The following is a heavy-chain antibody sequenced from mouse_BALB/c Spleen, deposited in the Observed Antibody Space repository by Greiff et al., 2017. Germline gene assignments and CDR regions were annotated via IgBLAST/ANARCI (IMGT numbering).Heavy chain of an antibody. V-gene: IGHV1-7*01. CDR3: ARYGSSHYYAMDY. Sequence: VQLQQSGAELAKPGASVKMSCKASGYTFTSYWMHWVKQRPGQGLEWIGYINPSTGYTEYNQKFKDKATLTVDKSSSTAYMELARLTSEDSAIYYCARYGSSHYYAMDYWGQGTSVTVSS. J-gene: IGHJ4*01. CDR2: INPSTGYT. D-gene: IGHD1-1*01. CDR1: GYTFTSYW.